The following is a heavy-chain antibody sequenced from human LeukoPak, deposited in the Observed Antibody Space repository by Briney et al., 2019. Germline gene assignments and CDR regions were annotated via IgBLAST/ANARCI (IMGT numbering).Heavy chain of an antibody. D-gene: IGHD3-22*01. CDR3: ARRSRDYYDSSGYTN. V-gene: IGHV4-59*08. CDR2: IYYSGST. CDR1: GGSISSYY. Sequence: SETLSLTCTVSGGSISSYYWSWIRQPPGKGLEWIGYIYYSGSTNYNPSLKSRVTISVDTSKNQFSLKLSSVTAADTAVYYCARRSRDYYDSSGYTNWGQGTLVTVSS. J-gene: IGHJ4*02.